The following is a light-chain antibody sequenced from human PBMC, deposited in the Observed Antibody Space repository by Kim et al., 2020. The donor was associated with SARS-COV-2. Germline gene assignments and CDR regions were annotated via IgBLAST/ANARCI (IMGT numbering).Light chain of an antibody. Sequence: ASVGDRVTITCRASQSISSYLNWYQQKQGKAPKLLIYAASSLQSGVPSRFSGSGSGTDFTLTISSLQPEDFATYYCQQSYSTPPYTFGQGTKLEI. CDR1: QSISSY. V-gene: IGKV1-39*01. J-gene: IGKJ2*01. CDR2: AAS. CDR3: QQSYSTPPYT.